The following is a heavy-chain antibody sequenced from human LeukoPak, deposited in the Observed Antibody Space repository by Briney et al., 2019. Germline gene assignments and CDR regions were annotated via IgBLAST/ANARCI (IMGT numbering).Heavy chain of an antibody. D-gene: IGHD3-9*01. J-gene: IGHJ4*02. CDR2: ISYDGTNK. CDR3: ARGYYDILTGYYNPFDY. V-gene: IGHV3-30*03. CDR1: GFTFSSYG. Sequence: PGGSLRLSCAASGFTFSSYGMHWVRQAPGKGLEWVAVISYDGTNKYYADSVKGRFTISRDNSKHTLYLEMNSLRAEDTAVYYCARGYYDILTGYYNPFDYWGQGTLVTVSS.